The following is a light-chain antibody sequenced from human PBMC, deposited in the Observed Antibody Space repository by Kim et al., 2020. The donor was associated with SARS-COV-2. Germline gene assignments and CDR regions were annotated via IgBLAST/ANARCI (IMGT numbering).Light chain of an antibody. CDR1: SSNLGAYYD. CDR3: QSYDSILSSVI. CDR2: KNN. J-gene: IGLJ2*01. Sequence: QSVLTQTSSVSGAPGQRVTISCTGTSSNLGAYYDVNWYQQVPGTAPKLIIYKNNKRPSGVPDRFSGSKSDTSASLDITGLPVEDEADYYCQSYDSILSSVIFGGGTQLTVL. V-gene: IGLV1-40*01.